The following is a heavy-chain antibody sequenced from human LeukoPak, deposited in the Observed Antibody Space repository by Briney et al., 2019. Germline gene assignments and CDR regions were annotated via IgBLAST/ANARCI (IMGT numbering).Heavy chain of an antibody. CDR1: GFTFSNFA. Sequence: GGSLRLSCAASGFTFSNFAMNWVRQAPGKGLVWVSRINSDGSSTSYADSVKGRFTISRDNAKNTLYLQMNSLRAEDTAVYYCARDEGGAFDIWGQGTMVTVSS. CDR2: INSDGSST. CDR3: ARDEGGAFDI. D-gene: IGHD3-16*01. V-gene: IGHV3-74*01. J-gene: IGHJ3*02.